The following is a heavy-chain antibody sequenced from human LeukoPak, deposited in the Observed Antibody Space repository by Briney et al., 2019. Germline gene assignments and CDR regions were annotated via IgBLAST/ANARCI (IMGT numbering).Heavy chain of an antibody. J-gene: IGHJ2*01. CDR3: ARDRELSYYDTSGYWYFDL. V-gene: IGHV4-38-2*02. D-gene: IGHD3-22*01. CDR1: GYSISSHYY. Sequence: SETLSLTCSVAGYSISSHYYWGWIRQPPGKGLEWVGSIDHSGTTYYNPSLKRRVTISVDTSTNQFSQKLSTVTAADTAVYYCARDRELSYYDTSGYWYFDLWGRGTLVTVSS. CDR2: IDHSGTT.